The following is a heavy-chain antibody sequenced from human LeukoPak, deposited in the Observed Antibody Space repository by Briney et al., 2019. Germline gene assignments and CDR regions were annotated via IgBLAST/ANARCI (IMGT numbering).Heavy chain of an antibody. CDR2: INHSGST. J-gene: IGHJ4*02. Sequence: EINHSGSTNYNPSLKSRVTISVDTSKNQFSLKLSSVTAADTAVYYCARQGIVATPYHFDYWGQGTLVTVSS. D-gene: IGHD5-12*01. CDR3: ARQGIVATPYHFDY. V-gene: IGHV4-34*01.